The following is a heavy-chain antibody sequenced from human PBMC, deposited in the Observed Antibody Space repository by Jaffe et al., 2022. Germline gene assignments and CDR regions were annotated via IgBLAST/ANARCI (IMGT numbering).Heavy chain of an antibody. CDR1: GFTFSSYG. V-gene: IGHV3-30*02. D-gene: IGHD3-3*01. Sequence: QVQLVESGGGVVQPGGSLRLSCAASGFTFSSYGMHWVRQAPGKGLEWVAFIRYDGSNKYYADSVKGRFTISRDNSKNTLYLQMNSLRAEDTAVYYCAKDDFDFWSGWEPTFDYWGQGTLVTVSS. CDR3: AKDDFDFWSGWEPTFDY. CDR2: IRYDGSNK. J-gene: IGHJ4*02.